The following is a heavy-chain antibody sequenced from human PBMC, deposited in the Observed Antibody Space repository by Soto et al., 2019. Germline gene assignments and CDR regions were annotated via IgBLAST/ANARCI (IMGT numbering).Heavy chain of an antibody. J-gene: IGHJ5*01. Sequence: LFLTCAGYGGSLIGHSWTLIRQSPGRGVEWIGDINHSGRVNYSPSLKSRVTITLDTSKNQFSLTLSAATAADTTIYYCSTRAYDTNGYYRFDPWGQGTLVTVSS. D-gene: IGHD3-22*01. CDR1: GGSLIGHS. CDR2: INHSGRV. CDR3: STRAYDTNGYYRFDP. V-gene: IGHV4-34*01.